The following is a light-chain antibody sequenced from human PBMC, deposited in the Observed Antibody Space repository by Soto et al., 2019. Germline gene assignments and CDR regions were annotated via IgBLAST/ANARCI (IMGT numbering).Light chain of an antibody. Sequence: EIVLTQSPGTLSLSPGETATLSCRASQSVSSYLAWYQQKPGQAPRLLIYDASNRATGIPARFSGSGSGTDFTLTISNLEPEDFAVYYCQHRSNWPLTFGGGTKVEIK. CDR1: QSVSSY. J-gene: IGKJ4*01. CDR2: DAS. CDR3: QHRSNWPLT. V-gene: IGKV3-11*01.